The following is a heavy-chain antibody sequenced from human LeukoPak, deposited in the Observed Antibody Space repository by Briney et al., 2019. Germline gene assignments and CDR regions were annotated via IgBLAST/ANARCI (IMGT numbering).Heavy chain of an antibody. Sequence: GGSLRLSCAASGFTFSTYWMHWVRQAPGKGLVWVSRINSDGSTTTYADSVKGRFTISRDNAKNTLYLQMNSLRADDTAVYYCARAVGGSSDYWGQGTLVTVSS. D-gene: IGHD1-26*01. V-gene: IGHV3-74*01. CDR3: ARAVGGSSDY. J-gene: IGHJ4*02. CDR1: GFTFSTYW. CDR2: INSDGSTT.